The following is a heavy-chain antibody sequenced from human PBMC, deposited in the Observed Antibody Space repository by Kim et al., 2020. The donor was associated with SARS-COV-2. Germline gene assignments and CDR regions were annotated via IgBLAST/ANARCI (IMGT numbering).Heavy chain of an antibody. D-gene: IGHD5-12*01. Sequence: SVKVSCKASGGTFSSYAISWVRQAPGQGLEWMGGIIPIFGTANYAQKFQGRVTITADESTSTAYMELSSLRSEDTAVYYCARPRDSGYDLPFDYWGQGTLVTVSS. CDR2: IIPIFGTA. V-gene: IGHV1-69*13. J-gene: IGHJ4*02. CDR3: ARPRDSGYDLPFDY. CDR1: GGTFSSYA.